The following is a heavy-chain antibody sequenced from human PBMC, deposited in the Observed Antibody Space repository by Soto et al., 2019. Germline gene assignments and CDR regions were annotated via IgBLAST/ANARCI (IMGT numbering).Heavy chain of an antibody. CDR2: ISAYNGIT. CDR1: GYTFTSYG. CDR3: ARVARLQSGYYPN. Sequence: ASVKVSCKASGYTFTSYGISWVRQAPGQGLEWMGWISAYNGITNYAQKLQGRVTMTTDTSTSTAYMELSSLRSEDTAVYYCARVARLQSGYYPNWGQGTLVIVSS. J-gene: IGHJ4*02. V-gene: IGHV1-18*04. D-gene: IGHD3-22*01.